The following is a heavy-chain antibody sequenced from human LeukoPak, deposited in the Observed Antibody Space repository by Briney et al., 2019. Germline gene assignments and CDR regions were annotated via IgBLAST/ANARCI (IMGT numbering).Heavy chain of an antibody. J-gene: IGHJ4*02. CDR2: INHSGST. D-gene: IGHD3-3*02. CDR3: ASHLGYFDY. CDR1: GGSFSGYY. Sequence: PSETLSLTCAVYGGSFSGYYWSWIRQPPGKGLEWIGEINHSGSTNYNPSLKSRVTISVDTSKNQFSLKLSSVTAADTAVYYCASHLGYFDYWGQGTLVTVSS. V-gene: IGHV4-34*01.